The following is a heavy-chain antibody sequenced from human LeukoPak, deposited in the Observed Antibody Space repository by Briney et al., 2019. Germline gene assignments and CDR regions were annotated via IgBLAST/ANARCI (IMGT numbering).Heavy chain of an antibody. V-gene: IGHV3-48*03. CDR1: GFTFSSYE. D-gene: IGHD4-17*01. Sequence: PGGSPRLSCAASGFTFSSYEMNWVRQAPGKGLEWVSYISSSGSTIYYAYSVKGRFTISRDNAKNPLYLQMNSLRAEDTAVYYCSMGKDYGDYVDYWGQGTLVTVSS. CDR2: ISSSGSTI. J-gene: IGHJ4*02. CDR3: SMGKDYGDYVDY.